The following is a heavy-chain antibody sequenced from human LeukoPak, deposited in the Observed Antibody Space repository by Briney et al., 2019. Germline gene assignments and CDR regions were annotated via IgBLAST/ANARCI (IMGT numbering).Heavy chain of an antibody. Sequence: SQTLSLTCTVSGGSISSGGYYWSWIRQHPGKGLEWIGYIYYSGSTYYNPSLKSRVTISVDTSKNQFSLKLSSVTAVDTAVYYCARTYSSSWRFDYWGQGTLVTVSS. CDR1: GGSISSGGYY. CDR3: ARTYSSSWRFDY. CDR2: IYYSGST. V-gene: IGHV4-31*03. J-gene: IGHJ4*02. D-gene: IGHD6-13*01.